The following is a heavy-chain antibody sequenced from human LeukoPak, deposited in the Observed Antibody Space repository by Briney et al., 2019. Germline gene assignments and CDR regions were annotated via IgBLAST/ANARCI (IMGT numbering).Heavy chain of an antibody. Sequence: PGGSLRLSCAASGFTFSSYAMSWVRQAPGKGLEWVSAISGSGGSTYYADSVKGRFTISRDNSKNTLYLQMNSLRAEDTAVYYCARADGSGSYYRFDYWGQGTLVTVSS. CDR2: ISGSGGST. J-gene: IGHJ4*02. CDR1: GFTFSSYA. CDR3: ARADGSGSYYRFDY. D-gene: IGHD3-10*01. V-gene: IGHV3-23*01.